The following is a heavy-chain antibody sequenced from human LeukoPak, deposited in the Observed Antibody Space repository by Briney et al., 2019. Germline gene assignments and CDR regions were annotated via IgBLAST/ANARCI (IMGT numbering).Heavy chain of an antibody. J-gene: IGHJ3*02. CDR3: ARDRSIKDAFDI. Sequence: PGRSLRLSCATSGFTFSTYGMHWVRPAPGKGLGWVAVIWYDGSNKYYADSVKGRFTISRDNSKNTLYLQMNSLSPEDTAVYYCARDRSIKDAFDIWGQGTMVTVSP. V-gene: IGHV3-33*01. CDR1: GFTFSTYG. CDR2: IWYDGSNK. D-gene: IGHD3-3*02.